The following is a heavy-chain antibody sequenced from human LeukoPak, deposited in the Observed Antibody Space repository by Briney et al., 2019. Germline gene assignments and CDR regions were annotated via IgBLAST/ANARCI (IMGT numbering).Heavy chain of an antibody. Sequence: GGSLRLSCAASGFTFSNAWMSWVRQAPGRGLEWVARTKSKDVGGTAANAAPVEGRFTISRDDSKNTLYLQMNSLKTEDTAVYYCTTTQYSDSSLRYWGQGTPVTVSS. J-gene: IGHJ4*02. V-gene: IGHV3-15*01. D-gene: IGHD1-26*01. CDR2: TKSKDVGGTA. CDR1: GFTFSNAW. CDR3: TTTQYSDSSLRY.